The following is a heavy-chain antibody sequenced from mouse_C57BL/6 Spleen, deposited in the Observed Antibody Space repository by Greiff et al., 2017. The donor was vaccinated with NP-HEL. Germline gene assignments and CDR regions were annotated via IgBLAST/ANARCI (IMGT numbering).Heavy chain of an antibody. V-gene: IGHV1-72*01. D-gene: IGHD1-1*01. CDR2: IDPNSGGT. CDR1: GYTFTSYW. CDR3: ARGTTVVPYAMDY. Sequence: VQLQQPGAELVKPGASVKLSCKASGYTFTSYWMHWVKQRPGRGLEWLGRIDPNSGGTKYNEKFKSKATLTVDKPSSTAYMQLSSLTSEDSAVYYCARGTTVVPYAMDYWGQGTSVTVSS. J-gene: IGHJ4*01.